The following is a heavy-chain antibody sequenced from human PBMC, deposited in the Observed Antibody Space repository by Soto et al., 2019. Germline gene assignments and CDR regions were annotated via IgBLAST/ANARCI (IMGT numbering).Heavy chain of an antibody. CDR3: ARSPANNYYYYMDV. Sequence: SETLSLTCTVSGGSISSYYWNWIRQPPGKGLEWIGYIYYSGSTNYNPSLESRVTISVDTSKSQFSLNLSSVTAADTAVYYCARSPANNYYYYMDVWGKGTTVTVSS. V-gene: IGHV4-59*01. CDR2: IYYSGST. D-gene: IGHD2-15*01. CDR1: GGSISSYY. J-gene: IGHJ6*03.